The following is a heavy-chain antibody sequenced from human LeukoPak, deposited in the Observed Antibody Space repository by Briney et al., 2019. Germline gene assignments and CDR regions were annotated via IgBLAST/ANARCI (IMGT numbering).Heavy chain of an antibody. V-gene: IGHV4/OR15-8*02. D-gene: IGHD1-26*01. CDR3: SRESGPFCPFGY. Sequence: SETLSLTCGVSGGAISGTNWWSWVRQPPGQGLEWIGEISLAGQTNYNPSLNGRVTMSLDKSSNQLSLHLTSVTAADTATYFCSRESGPFCPFGYWGQGTLVIVSS. J-gene: IGHJ4*02. CDR1: GGAISGTNW. CDR2: ISLAGQT.